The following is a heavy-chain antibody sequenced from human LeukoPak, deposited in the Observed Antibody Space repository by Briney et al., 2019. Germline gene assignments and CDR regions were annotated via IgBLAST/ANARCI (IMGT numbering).Heavy chain of an antibody. CDR3: VRDGGVSGYDLLDY. J-gene: IGHJ4*02. CDR2: INQDGSEE. V-gene: IGHV3-7*01. CDR1: GFTFSHYW. Sequence: PGGSLRLSCAASGFTFSHYWMTWVCQAPGKGLEWVAQINQDGSEEYYMGSVKARFTISRDNAKNSVFLQMNSLRAEDTAVYYCVRDGGVSGYDLLDYWGRGTLVTVSS. D-gene: IGHD5-12*01.